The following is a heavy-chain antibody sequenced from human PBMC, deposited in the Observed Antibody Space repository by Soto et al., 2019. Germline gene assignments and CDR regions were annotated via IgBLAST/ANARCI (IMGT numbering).Heavy chain of an antibody. CDR1: GFTFSSYA. V-gene: IGHV3-23*01. CDR3: AKDQVARVPNYYYYYGMDV. J-gene: IGHJ6*02. Sequence: EVQLLESGGGLVQPGGSLRLSCAASGFTFSSYAMSWVRQAPGKGLEWVSAISGSGGSTYYADSVKGRFTISRDNSKNTLYLQMNSLRAEDTAVYYCAKDQVARVPNYYYYYGMDVWGQGTTVTVSS. D-gene: IGHD6-6*01. CDR2: ISGSGGST.